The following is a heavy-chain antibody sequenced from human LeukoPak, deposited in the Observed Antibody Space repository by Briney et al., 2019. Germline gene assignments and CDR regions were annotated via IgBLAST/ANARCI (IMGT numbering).Heavy chain of an antibody. CDR2: IYTSGRT. CDR3: GRGGSGALRD. D-gene: IGHD3-10*01. V-gene: IGHV4-4*07. Sequence: SETLSLTCNVSGGSISSYCRSWIRQPAGKGLEWVGCIYTSGRTTYNPSLKSGVTISVDRSKKQFSLKLSYVTAADAAVDYWGRGGSGALRDWGQGTLVTVSS. CDR1: GGSISSYC. J-gene: IGHJ4*02.